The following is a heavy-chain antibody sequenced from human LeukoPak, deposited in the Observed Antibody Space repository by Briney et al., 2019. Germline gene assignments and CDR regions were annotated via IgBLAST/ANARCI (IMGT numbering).Heavy chain of an antibody. CDR2: IYYSGST. D-gene: IGHD5-18*01. Sequence: SSETLSLTCIVSGGSIRSGDYYWSWIRQHPGKGLEWIGYIYYSGSTYYNPSLKSRVTISVDTSKNQFSLKLSSVTAADTAIYYCARSGRIQLWLRYWGQGTLVTVSS. CDR1: GGSIRSGDYY. V-gene: IGHV4-31*03. J-gene: IGHJ4*02. CDR3: ARSGRIQLWLRY.